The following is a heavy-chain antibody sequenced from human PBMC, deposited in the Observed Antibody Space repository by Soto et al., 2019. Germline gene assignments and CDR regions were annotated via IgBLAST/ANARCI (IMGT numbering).Heavy chain of an antibody. CDR3: ATGYRENSSYATDV. D-gene: IGHD1-26*01. CDR1: GGSFSKYG. CDR2: IIPMFGIG. J-gene: IGHJ6*02. Sequence: QVQLVQSGAEVKMPGSSVRVSCKASGGSFSKYGISWVRQAPGQGLEWMGGIIPMFGIGNYAEKFLVRVTIPADESTSTSQMELSSLGSEDTPVYFCATGYRENSSYATDVWGHGNRVTVSS. V-gene: IGHV1-69*01.